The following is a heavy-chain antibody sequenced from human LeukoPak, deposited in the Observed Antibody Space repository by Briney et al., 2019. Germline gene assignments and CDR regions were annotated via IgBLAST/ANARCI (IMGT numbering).Heavy chain of an antibody. V-gene: IGHV1-2*04. D-gene: IGHD3-10*01. CDR2: INPNSGGT. CDR3: ARGGDGSGSFGDY. J-gene: IGHJ4*02. Sequence: ASVKVSCNASGYTFTGYYMHWVRQAPGQGLEWMGWINPNSGGTNYAQKFQGWVTMTRDTSISTAYMEPSRLRSDDTAVYYCARGGDGSGSFGDYWGQGTLVTVSS. CDR1: GYTFTGYY.